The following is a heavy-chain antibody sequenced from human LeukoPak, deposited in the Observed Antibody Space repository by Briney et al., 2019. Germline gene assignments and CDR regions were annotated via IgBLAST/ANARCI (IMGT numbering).Heavy chain of an antibody. CDR3: ARGPTYSSSSQLDY. D-gene: IGHD6-6*01. CDR2: MNPNSGNT. Sequence: ASVKVSCKPSGYTFTSYDINRVRQATGQGLEWMGWMNPNSGNTGYAQKFQGRVTMTRNASISTAYMELSSLRSEDTAVYYCARGPTYSSSSQLDYWGQGTLVTVSS. CDR1: GYTFTSYD. V-gene: IGHV1-8*01. J-gene: IGHJ4*02.